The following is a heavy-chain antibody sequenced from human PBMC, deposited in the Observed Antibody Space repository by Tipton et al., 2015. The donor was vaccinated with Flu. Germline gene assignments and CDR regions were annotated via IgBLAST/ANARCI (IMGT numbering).Heavy chain of an antibody. CDR3: ATVTSFYFFFDS. CDR1: GDSFTTSSHH. Sequence: TLSLTCTVSGDSFTTSSHHWAWIRQPPGKGLEWLGSVYYTGDTFYNPSLASRVSMSVDTSKSQFSLRLTSVTATDTAVYYCATVTSFYFFFDSWDQGTLVTVSS. V-gene: IGHV4-39*07. CDR2: VYYTGDT. J-gene: IGHJ4*02. D-gene: IGHD2-2*01.